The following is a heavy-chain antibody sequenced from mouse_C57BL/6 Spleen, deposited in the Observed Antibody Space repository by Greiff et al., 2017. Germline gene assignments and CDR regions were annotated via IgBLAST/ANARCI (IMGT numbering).Heavy chain of an antibody. V-gene: IGHV1-72*01. CDR3: ARRNYGSSPCWYFDV. J-gene: IGHJ1*03. D-gene: IGHD1-1*01. CDR2: IDPNSGGT. Sequence: QQSCTASVYPFTCYWMPWVEPRPGRGLEWIGRIDPNSGGTLYNEKFNSKATLTVDKPSSTAYMQISSLTSEDSAVYYCARRNYGSSPCWYFDVWGTGTTVTVSS. CDR1: VYPFTCYW.